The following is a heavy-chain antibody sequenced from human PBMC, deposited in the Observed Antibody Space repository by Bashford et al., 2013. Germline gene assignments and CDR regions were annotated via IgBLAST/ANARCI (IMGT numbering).Heavy chain of an antibody. J-gene: IGHJ4*02. D-gene: IGHD3-16*02. V-gene: IGHV4-34*01. CDR3: ARGARYVWGSYRLDY. Sequence: SSETLSLTCAVYVGPSVVTTGAGSASPHGKGLEWIGEINHSGSTNYNPSLKSRVTISVDTSKNQFSLKLSSVTAADTAVYYCARGARYVWGSYRLDYWGQGTLVTVSS. CDR1: VGPSVVTT. CDR2: INHSGST.